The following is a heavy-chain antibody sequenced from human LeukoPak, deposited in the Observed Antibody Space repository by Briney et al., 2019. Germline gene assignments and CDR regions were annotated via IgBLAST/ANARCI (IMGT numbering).Heavy chain of an antibody. Sequence: GGSLRLSCAASGVTLSTYAMSWARQAPGKGLEWVANIKQDGSEKYYVDSVKGRFTISRDNAKNSLYLQMNSLRAEDTAVYYCARSLSVVTTFDPWGQGTLVTVSS. V-gene: IGHV3-7*01. J-gene: IGHJ5*02. CDR3: ARSLSVVTTFDP. CDR2: IKQDGSEK. D-gene: IGHD4-23*01. CDR1: GVTLSTYA.